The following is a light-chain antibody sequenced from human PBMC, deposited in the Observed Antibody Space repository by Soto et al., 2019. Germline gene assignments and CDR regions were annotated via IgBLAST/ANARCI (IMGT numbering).Light chain of an antibody. Sequence: QAVLTQPASVSGSPGQSITVSCTGTSSEVGGYNSVSWYQHHPGKAPKLMIYEVSNRPSGVSNRFSGSKSGNTASLTISGLQAEDEADYYCSSYASSSTLVFGTGTKLAVL. CDR2: EVS. CDR1: SSEVGGYNS. CDR3: SSYASSSTLV. V-gene: IGLV2-14*01. J-gene: IGLJ1*01.